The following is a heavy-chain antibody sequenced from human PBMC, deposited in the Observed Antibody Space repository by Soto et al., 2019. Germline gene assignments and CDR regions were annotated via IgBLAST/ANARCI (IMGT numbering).Heavy chain of an antibody. D-gene: IGHD3-22*01. CDR1: GFTFSSYA. CDR3: AKDDGYYYDTSGYRTAYFQH. V-gene: IGHV3-23*01. CDR2: ISGSGDST. Sequence: PGGSLRLSCAASGFTFSSYAMSWVRQAPGKGLEWVSGISGSGDSTYYADSVKGRFTISRDNSKNTLYLQMNSLRAEDTAVYHCAKDDGYYYDTSGYRTAYFQHWGRGTMVTVSS. J-gene: IGHJ1*01.